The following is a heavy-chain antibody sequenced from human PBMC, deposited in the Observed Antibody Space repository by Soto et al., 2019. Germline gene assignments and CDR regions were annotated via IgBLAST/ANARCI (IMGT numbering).Heavy chain of an antibody. CDR2: ISGSGGST. CDR1: GFTFSSYA. CDR3: AKDSMYSSSWYWFDP. V-gene: IGHV3-23*01. Sequence: EVQLLESGGGLVQPGGSLRLSCAASGFTFSSYAMSWVRQAPGKGLEWVSAISGSGGSTYYADSVKGRFTISRDNSKNTLYLQMKSLRAEDTAVYYCAKDSMYSSSWYWFDPWGQGTLVTVSS. J-gene: IGHJ5*02. D-gene: IGHD6-13*01.